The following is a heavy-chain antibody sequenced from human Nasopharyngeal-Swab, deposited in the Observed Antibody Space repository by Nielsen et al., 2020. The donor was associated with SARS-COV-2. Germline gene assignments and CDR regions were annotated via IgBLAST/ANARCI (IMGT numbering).Heavy chain of an antibody. V-gene: IGHV1-18*01. CDR3: ARKRGEQWLSQLDY. CDR2: SSAYNSNT. J-gene: IGHJ4*02. Sequence: ASVKVSCKASGYTFINYGITWVRQAPGQGLEWMGWSSAYNSNTNYAQKFQGRVTMTTDTSTNTAYMELRSLRSDDTAVYYCARKRGEQWLSQLDYWGQGTLVTVSS. D-gene: IGHD6-19*01. CDR1: GYTFINYG.